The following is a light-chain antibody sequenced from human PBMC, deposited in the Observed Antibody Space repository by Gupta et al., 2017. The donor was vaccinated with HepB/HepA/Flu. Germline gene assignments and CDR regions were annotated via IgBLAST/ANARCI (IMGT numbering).Light chain of an antibody. CDR2: YAS. CDR1: QSIGTS. V-gene: IGKV6D-21*02. CDR3: HQSSSVPLT. Sequence: DIVLTQSPDFQSVPPKEKVTITCRASQSIGTSLHWYQQKPDQSPKPLITYASQSISGVPSRFSGSGFGTDCTLTSKSLEAEDAAAYYCHQSSSVPLTCGGGTKVEIK. J-gene: IGKJ4*01.